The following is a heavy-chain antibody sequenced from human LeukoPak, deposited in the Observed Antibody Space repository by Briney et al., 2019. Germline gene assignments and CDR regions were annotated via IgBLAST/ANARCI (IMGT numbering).Heavy chain of an antibody. D-gene: IGHD3-22*01. V-gene: IGHV4-59*01. J-gene: IGHJ3*02. CDR2: ISYSGST. Sequence: NPSETLSLTCTISGGSISNYYWTWIRQPPGKGLEWIGVISYSGSTSYNPSLKSRVTISLDTSKNQFSLTLSSVTAADTAVYYCARAYYFDSSGYDDAFDIWGQGTMVTVSS. CDR3: ARAYYFDSSGYDDAFDI. CDR1: GGSISNYY.